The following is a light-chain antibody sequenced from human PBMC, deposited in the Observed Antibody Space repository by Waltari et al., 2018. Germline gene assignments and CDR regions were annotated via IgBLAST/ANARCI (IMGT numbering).Light chain of an antibody. Sequence: DIQMTQSPSSLSASVGDRVTITCQASQDIINYLNWYQQTPGKAPKLLINDASNLATGVPSRFSGGGSGTDFSFTISSLHPEDVGTYYCQQYENLPYTFGQGTKLEIK. J-gene: IGKJ2*01. CDR2: DAS. V-gene: IGKV1-33*01. CDR3: QQYENLPYT. CDR1: QDIINY.